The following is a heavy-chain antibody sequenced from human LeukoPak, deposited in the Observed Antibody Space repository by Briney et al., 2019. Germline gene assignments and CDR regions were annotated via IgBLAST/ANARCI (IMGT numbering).Heavy chain of an antibody. V-gene: IGHV1-24*01. CDR3: ATGGAAAGLNWFDP. Sequence: GASVKVSCKVSGYTLTELSMHWVRQAPGKGLEWMGGFDPEDGETIYAQKFQGRVTMTEDTSTDTAYMELSSLRSEDTAVYYCATGGAAAGLNWFDPWGQGTPVTVSS. CDR2: FDPEDGET. J-gene: IGHJ5*02. CDR1: GYTLTELS. D-gene: IGHD6-13*01.